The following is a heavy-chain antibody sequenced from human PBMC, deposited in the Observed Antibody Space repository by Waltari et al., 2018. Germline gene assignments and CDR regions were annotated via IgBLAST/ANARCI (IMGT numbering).Heavy chain of an antibody. CDR2: IYYSGST. D-gene: IGHD6-13*01. V-gene: IGHV4-59*11. Sequence: QVQLQESGPGLVKPSATLSLPCTVPGCPISSHYSGWIRPPPGKGLEWIGYIYYSGSTNYNPSLKSRVTISVDTSKNQFSLKLSSVTAADTAVYYCARGSVYSSYGMDVWGQGTTVTVSS. CDR3: ARGSVYSSYGMDV. CDR1: GCPISSHY. J-gene: IGHJ6*02.